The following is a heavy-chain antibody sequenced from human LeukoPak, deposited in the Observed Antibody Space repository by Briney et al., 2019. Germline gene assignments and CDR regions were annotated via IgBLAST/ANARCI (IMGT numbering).Heavy chain of an antibody. J-gene: IGHJ4*02. D-gene: IGHD6-13*01. V-gene: IGHV4-59*08. CDR1: GGSISSYY. Sequence: SETLSLTCTVSGGSISSYYWSWIRQPPGKRLEWIGYIYYSGSTNYNPSLKSRVTISVDTSKNQFSLKLSSVTAADTAVYYCARRAERYSSSWYDYWGQGTLVTVSS. CDR2: IYYSGST. CDR3: ARRAERYSSSWYDY.